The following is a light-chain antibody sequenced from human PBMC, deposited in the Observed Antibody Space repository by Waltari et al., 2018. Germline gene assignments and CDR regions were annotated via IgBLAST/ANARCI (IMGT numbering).Light chain of an antibody. V-gene: IGKV2-28*01. CDR2: ETS. J-gene: IGKJ2*01. CDR3: MQALQAPYT. CDR1: QSLLYSNGNNY. Sequence: VVTQSPLSLPVTPGEPASISCRSSQSLLYSNGNNYLDWYLQKPGQSPQLLIYETSNRASGVPDRFSGSGSGTDFTLKISRVETEDVGIYYCMQALQAPYTFGQGTKLEIK.